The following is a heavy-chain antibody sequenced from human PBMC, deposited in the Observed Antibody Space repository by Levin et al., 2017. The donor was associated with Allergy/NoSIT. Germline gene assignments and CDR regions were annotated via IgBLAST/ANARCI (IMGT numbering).Heavy chain of an antibody. CDR1: GFTFSSYG. J-gene: IGHJ4*02. D-gene: IGHD3-10*01. Sequence: GESLKISCAASGFTFSSYGMHWVRQAPGKGLEWVAVISYDGSNKYYADSVKGRFTISRDNSKNTLYLQMNSLRAEDTAVYYCAKDRVTGHFDYWGQGTLVTVSS. V-gene: IGHV3-30*18. CDR2: ISYDGSNK. CDR3: AKDRVTGHFDY.